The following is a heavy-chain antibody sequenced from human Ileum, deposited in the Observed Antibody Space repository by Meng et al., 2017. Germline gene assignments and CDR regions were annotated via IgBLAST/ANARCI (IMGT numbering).Heavy chain of an antibody. CDR1: GFIFSSYG. CDR3: AVAGSGTFDT. CDR2: ISGSGGST. Sequence: GGSLRLSCAASGFIFSSYGLSWVRQAPGKGLEWVSIISGSGGSTNYADSVKGRFTISRDNSKNTVYLQMNSLRAEDTALYYCAVAGSGTFDTWGQGTMVTVSS. D-gene: IGHD1-26*01. V-gene: IGHV3-23*01. J-gene: IGHJ3*02.